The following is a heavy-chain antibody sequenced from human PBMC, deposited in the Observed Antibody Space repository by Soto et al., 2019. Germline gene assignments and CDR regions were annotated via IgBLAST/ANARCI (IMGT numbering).Heavy chain of an antibody. V-gene: IGHV4-59*01. CDR2: ISFSGAT. J-gene: IGHJ4*02. D-gene: IGHD5-12*01. CDR1: GVSITSYF. CDR3: ARDRRDGYKRYVEF. Sequence: SSETLSLTCTVSGVSITSYFWSWIRQTPGKGLDWIGSISFSGATYSNPSLKGRAALSVDTSEKHLSLTLNSVTSADTAVYFCARDRRDGYKRYVEFWGQGKQVTSPQ.